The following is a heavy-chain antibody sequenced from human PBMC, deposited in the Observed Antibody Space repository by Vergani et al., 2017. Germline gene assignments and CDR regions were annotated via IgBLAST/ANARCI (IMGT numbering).Heavy chain of an antibody. Sequence: KESGPVLVKPTETLTLTCTVSGGSISSYYWSWIRQPPGKGLEWIGYIYYSGSTNYNPSLKSRVTISVDTSKNQFSLKLSSVTAADTAVYYCAKVITGTAYNWFDPWGQGTLVTVSS. CDR1: GGSISSYY. V-gene: IGHV4-59*01. CDR2: IYYSGST. CDR3: AKVITGTAYNWFDP. D-gene: IGHD1-20*01. J-gene: IGHJ5*02.